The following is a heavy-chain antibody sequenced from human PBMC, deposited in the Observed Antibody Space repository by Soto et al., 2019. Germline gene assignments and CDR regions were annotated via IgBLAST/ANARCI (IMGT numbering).Heavy chain of an antibody. Sequence: QPGGSLRLSCAASGFTFSSYGMHWVRQAPGKGLEWVAVISYDGSNKYYADSVKGRFTISRDNSKNTLYLQMNSLRAEDTAVYYCAKDGSSYRDAFDIWGQGTMVTVSS. CDR1: GFTFSSYG. CDR3: AKDGSSYRDAFDI. V-gene: IGHV3-30*18. D-gene: IGHD6-13*01. CDR2: ISYDGSNK. J-gene: IGHJ3*02.